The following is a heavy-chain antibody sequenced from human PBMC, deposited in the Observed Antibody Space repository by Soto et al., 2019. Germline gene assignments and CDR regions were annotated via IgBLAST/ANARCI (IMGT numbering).Heavy chain of an antibody. CDR1: GYTFTSYD. CDR2: MNPNSGNT. V-gene: IGHV1-8*01. Sequence: RASVKVSCKASGYTFTSYDINWVRQATGQGLEWMGWMNPNSGNTGYAQKFQGRVTMTRNTSISTAYMELSSLRSEDTAVYYCARGVPLTYYYDSSGYYYDYWGQGTLVTVSS. CDR3: ARGVPLTYYYDSSGYYYDY. D-gene: IGHD3-22*01. J-gene: IGHJ4*02.